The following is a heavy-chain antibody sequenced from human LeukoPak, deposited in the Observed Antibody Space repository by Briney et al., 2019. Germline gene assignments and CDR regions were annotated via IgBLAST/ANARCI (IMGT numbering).Heavy chain of an antibody. J-gene: IGHJ4*02. CDR1: GGSISSYY. CDR2: IYYSGST. Sequence: SETLSLTCTVSGGSISSYYWSWTRQPPGEGLEWVGYIYYSGSTNYNPSLKSRVTISVDTSKNQFSLKLSSVTAADTAVYYCARVGKAAATVDYWGQGTLVTVSS. CDR3: ARVGKAAATVDY. V-gene: IGHV4-59*01. D-gene: IGHD2-2*01.